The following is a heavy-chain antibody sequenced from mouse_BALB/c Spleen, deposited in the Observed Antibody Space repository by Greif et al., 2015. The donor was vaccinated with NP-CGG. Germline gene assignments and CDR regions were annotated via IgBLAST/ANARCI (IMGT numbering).Heavy chain of an antibody. D-gene: IGHD1-1*01. V-gene: IGHV1-82*01. Sequence: QVQLQQSGPELVKPGASVKISCKASGYAFSSSWMNWVKQRPGQGLEWIGRIYPGDGDTNYNGKFKGKATLTADKSSSTAYMQLSSLTSVDSAVYFCARSRYYGSSPYAMDYWGQGTSVTVSS. CDR3: ARSRYYGSSPYAMDY. J-gene: IGHJ4*01. CDR2: IYPGDGDT. CDR1: GYAFSSSW.